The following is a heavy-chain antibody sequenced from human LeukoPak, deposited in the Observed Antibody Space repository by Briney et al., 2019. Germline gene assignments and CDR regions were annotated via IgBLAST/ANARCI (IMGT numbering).Heavy chain of an antibody. D-gene: IGHD1-26*01. CDR3: ARVVEELLSYYYYYYMDV. J-gene: IGHJ6*03. CDR1: GFTFSSYW. V-gene: IGHV3-74*01. CDR2: INSDGSST. Sequence: GGSLRLSCAASGFTFSSYWMHWVRQAPGKGLVWVSRINSDGSSTSYADSVKGRFTISRDNAKNTLYLQMNSLRAEDTAVYYYARVVEELLSYYYYYYMDVWGKGTTVTVSS.